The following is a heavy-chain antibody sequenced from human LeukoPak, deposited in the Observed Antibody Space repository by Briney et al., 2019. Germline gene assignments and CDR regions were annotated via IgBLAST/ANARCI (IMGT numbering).Heavy chain of an antibody. CDR2: ISSSSSYI. J-gene: IGHJ5*02. CDR1: GFTFSSYS. V-gene: IGHV3-21*01. D-gene: IGHD2-8*02. CDR3: ARVLTGSWDWFDP. Sequence: GGSLRLSCAASGFTFSSYSMNWVRQAPGKGLEWVSSISSSSSYIYYADSVKGRFTISRDNAKNTVYLQMNSLRAEDTAVYYCARVLTGSWDWFDPWGQGTLVTVSS.